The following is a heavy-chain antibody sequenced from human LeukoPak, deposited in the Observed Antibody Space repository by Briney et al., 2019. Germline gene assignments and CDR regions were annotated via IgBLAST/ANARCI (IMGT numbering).Heavy chain of an antibody. D-gene: IGHD5-18*01. V-gene: IGHV3-23*01. CDR1: GFTFSSYA. CDR2: ITGSGGRT. J-gene: IGHJ4*02. CDR3: ARVKMERRGYSYDLDY. Sequence: GSLRLSCAASGFTFSSYAMNWVRQAPGKGLEWVSAITGSGGRTYYADSVKGRFTISRDNSKNTLYLQMNSLRAEDTAVYYCARVKMERRGYSYDLDYWGRGTLVTVSS.